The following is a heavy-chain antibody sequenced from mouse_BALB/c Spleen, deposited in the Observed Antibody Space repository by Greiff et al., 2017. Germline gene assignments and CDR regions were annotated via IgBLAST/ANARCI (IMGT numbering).Heavy chain of an antibody. Sequence: EVKLMESGGGLVKPGGSLKLSCAASGFTFSSYTMSWVRQTPEKRLEWVATISSGGGNTYYPDSVKGRFTISRDNAKNNLYLQMSSLRSEDTALYYCARRDYYYGSSYGFAYWGQGTLVTVSA. J-gene: IGHJ3*01. CDR2: ISSGGGNT. CDR1: GFTFSSYT. V-gene: IGHV5-9*03. CDR3: ARRDYYYGSSYGFAY. D-gene: IGHD1-1*01.